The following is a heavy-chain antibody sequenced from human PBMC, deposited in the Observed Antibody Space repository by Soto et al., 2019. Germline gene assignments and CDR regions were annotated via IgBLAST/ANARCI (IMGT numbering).Heavy chain of an antibody. CDR2: IYHSGST. CDR1: GYSISSGYY. CDR3: ASDPGYFLRANWFDP. D-gene: IGHD3-9*01. Sequence: TSETLSLTCAVSGYSISSGYYWGWVRQPPGKGLEWIGSIYHSGSTYYNPSLKSRVTISVDTSKNQFSLKLRSVTAADTAVYYCASDPGYFLRANWFDPWGQGTLVTVSS. V-gene: IGHV4-38-2*01. J-gene: IGHJ5*02.